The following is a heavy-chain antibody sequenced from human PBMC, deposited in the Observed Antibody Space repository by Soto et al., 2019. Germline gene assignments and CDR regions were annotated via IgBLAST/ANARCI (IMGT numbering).Heavy chain of an antibody. D-gene: IGHD3-3*01. CDR2: IYYSGST. CDR1: GGSISSGGYY. V-gene: IGHV4-31*03. Sequence: KPSETLSLTCTVSGGSISSGGYYWSWIRQHPGKGLEWIGYIYYSGSTYYNPSLKSRVTISVDTSKNQFSLKLSSVTAADTAVYYCARAATPYYDFWSRDYYYYGMDVWGQGTTVTVSS. CDR3: ARAATPYYDFWSRDYYYYGMDV. J-gene: IGHJ6*02.